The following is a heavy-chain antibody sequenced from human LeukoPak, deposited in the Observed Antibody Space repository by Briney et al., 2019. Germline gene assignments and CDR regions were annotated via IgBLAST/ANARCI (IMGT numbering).Heavy chain of an antibody. CDR3: ARGSLDGYHDY. D-gene: IGHD2-15*01. CDR2: INHSGST. V-gene: IGHV4-34*01. Sequence: PSETLSLTCAVYGGSFSGYYWSWIRQPPGKGLEWIGEINHSGSTNYNPSLKSRVTISVDTSKNQFSLKLSSATAADTAVYYCARGSLDGYHDYWGQGTLVTVSS. J-gene: IGHJ4*02. CDR1: GGSFSGYY.